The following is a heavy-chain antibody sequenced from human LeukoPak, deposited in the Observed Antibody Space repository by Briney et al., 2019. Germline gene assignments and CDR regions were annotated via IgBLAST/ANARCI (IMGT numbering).Heavy chain of an antibody. J-gene: IGHJ6*03. V-gene: IGHV1-18*01. CDR3: ARHRRIPAASYYMDV. D-gene: IGHD2-2*01. CDR1: GYTFTSYG. Sequence: ASVKVSCKASGYTFTSYGISWVRQAPGQGLEWMGCISTYNGNTNYAQKLQGRVTMTTDTSTSTAYMELRSLRSDDTAVYYCARHRRIPAASYYMDVWGKGTTVTVSS. CDR2: ISTYNGNT.